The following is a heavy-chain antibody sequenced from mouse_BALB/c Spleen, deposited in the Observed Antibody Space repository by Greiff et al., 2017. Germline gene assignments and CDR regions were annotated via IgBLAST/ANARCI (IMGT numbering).Heavy chain of an antibody. CDR1: GDSITSGY. D-gene: IGHD2-14*01. V-gene: IGHV3-8*02. CDR2: ISYSGST. Sequence: EVKLMESGPSLVKPSQTLSLTCSVTGDSITSGYWNWIRKFPGNKLEYMGYISYSGSTYYNPSLKSRISITRDTSKNQYYLQLNSVTTEDTATYYCARYPYRYDPYYAMDYWGQGTSVTVSS. J-gene: IGHJ4*01. CDR3: ARYPYRYDPYYAMDY.